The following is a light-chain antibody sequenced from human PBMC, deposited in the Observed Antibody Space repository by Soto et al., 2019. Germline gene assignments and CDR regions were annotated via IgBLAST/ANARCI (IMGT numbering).Light chain of an antibody. V-gene: IGLV2-8*01. J-gene: IGLJ1*01. CDR3: KSYAGSNTYV. CDR2: GVT. CDR1: SSDIGAYNY. Sequence: QSVLTQPASVSGSPGQSITISCTGTSSDIGAYNYVSWYQQYPGKAPKLMIYGVTNRPSGVPDRFSGSKSGNTASLTVSGLQAADEADYFCKSYAGSNTYVFGSGTKVTVL.